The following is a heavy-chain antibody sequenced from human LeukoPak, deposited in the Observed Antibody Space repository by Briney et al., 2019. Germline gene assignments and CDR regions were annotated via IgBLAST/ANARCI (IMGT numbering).Heavy chain of an antibody. CDR3: ARARGADAFDI. V-gene: IGHV3-30-3*01. J-gene: IGHJ3*02. CDR2: ISYDGSNK. Sequence: GGSLRLSCAASGFTFGSYAMHWVRQAPGKGLEWVAVISYDGSNKYYADSVKGRFTISRDNSKNTLYLQMNSLRAEDTAVYYCARARGADAFDIWGQGTMVTVSS. CDR1: GFTFGSYA. D-gene: IGHD1-26*01.